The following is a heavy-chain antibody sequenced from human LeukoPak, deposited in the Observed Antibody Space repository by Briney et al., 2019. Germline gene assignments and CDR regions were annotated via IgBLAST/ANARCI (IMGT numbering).Heavy chain of an antibody. V-gene: IGHV4-4*02. CDR2: IYHSGST. D-gene: IGHD4-17*01. J-gene: IGHJ3*02. CDR3: ARTRDYYTLYDAFDI. CDR1: GGSISSSNW. Sequence: SPSGTLSLTCAVSGGSISSSNWWSWVRQPPGKGLEWIGEIYHSGSTNYNPSLKSRVTISVDKSKNQFSLKLSSVTAADTAVYYCARTRDYYTLYDAFDIWGQGTMVTVSS.